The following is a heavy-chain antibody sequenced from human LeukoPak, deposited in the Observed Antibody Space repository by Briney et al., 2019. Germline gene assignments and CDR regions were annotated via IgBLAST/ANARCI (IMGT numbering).Heavy chain of an antibody. CDR1: GYTLTDLS. J-gene: IGHJ4*02. V-gene: IGHV1-24*01. CDR3: ATKPVVRFLEHTSYFDY. Sequence: ASVKVSCKVSGYTLTDLSMHWVRQAPGKGLEWMGCFDPEDGETIYAQKFQGRVTMTGDTSIDTAYMELSSLRSEDTAVYYCATKPVVRFLEHTSYFDYWGQGTLVTVSS. CDR2: FDPEDGET. D-gene: IGHD3-3*01.